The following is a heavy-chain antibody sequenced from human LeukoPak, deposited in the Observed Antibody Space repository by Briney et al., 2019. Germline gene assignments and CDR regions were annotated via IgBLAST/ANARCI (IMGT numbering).Heavy chain of an antibody. CDR2: ISSGSSYI. CDR3: ARGCSSTSCYGHYMDV. Sequence: GGSLRLSCAASGFTFSSYSMNWVRQAPGKGLEWVSSISSGSSYIYYADSVKGRFTISRDNAKNSLYLQMNSLRAEDTAVYYCARGCSSTSCYGHYMDVWGKGTTVTVSS. D-gene: IGHD2-2*01. J-gene: IGHJ6*03. CDR1: GFTFSSYS. V-gene: IGHV3-21*01.